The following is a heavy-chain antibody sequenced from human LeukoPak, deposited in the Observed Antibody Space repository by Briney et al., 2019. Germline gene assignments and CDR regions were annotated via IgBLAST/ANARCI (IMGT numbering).Heavy chain of an antibody. V-gene: IGHV1-18*01. CDR2: ISAYNGNT. J-gene: IGHJ4*02. CDR1: GYTFTSYG. D-gene: IGHD7-27*01. Sequence: ASVTLSCKASGYTFTSYGISWVRQAPGQGLEWMGWISAYNGNTNYAQKLQGRGTMTTDTSTSTAYMELRSLRSDDTAVYYCARDGGLLATGEVDYWGQGTLVTVSS. CDR3: ARDGGLLATGEVDY.